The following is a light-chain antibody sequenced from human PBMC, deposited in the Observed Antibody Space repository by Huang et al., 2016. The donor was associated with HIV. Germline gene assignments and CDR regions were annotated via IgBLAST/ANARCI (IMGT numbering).Light chain of an antibody. J-gene: IGKJ1*01. CDR3: QQNFNTPWT. V-gene: IGKV1-39*01. Sequence: DIQMTQPPSSLSASVGDRVTITCRASQNINDYLTWYQQKPGKAPKLLIYAASSLQSGVPSRFSGRGSGTEYTLTIRSLQPEDYATYYCQQNFNTPWTFGQGTKVEI. CDR1: QNINDY. CDR2: AAS.